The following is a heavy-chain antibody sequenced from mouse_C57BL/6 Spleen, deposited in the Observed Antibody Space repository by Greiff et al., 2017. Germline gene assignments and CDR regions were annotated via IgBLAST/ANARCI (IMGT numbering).Heavy chain of an antibody. J-gene: IGHJ2*01. V-gene: IGHV5-6*01. CDR2: ISSGGSYT. Sequence: DVQLVESGGDLVKPGGSLKLSCAASGFTFRSYGMSWVRQTPDKRLEWVATISSGGSYTYYPDSVKGRFTISRDNAKNTLYLQMSSLKSEDTAMYYCARLYGSSQNYWGQGTTLTVSS. D-gene: IGHD1-1*01. CDR1: GFTFRSYG. CDR3: ARLYGSSQNY.